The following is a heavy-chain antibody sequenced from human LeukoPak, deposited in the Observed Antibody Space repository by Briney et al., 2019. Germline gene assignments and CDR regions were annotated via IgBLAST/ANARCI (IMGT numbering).Heavy chain of an antibody. J-gene: IGHJ4*02. CDR1: GYRFTTYW. CDR3: ATSEAQTKFDC. D-gene: IGHD1/OR15-1a*01. CDR2: IFPGDSDT. Sequence: GESLKFCCTGSGYRFTTYWIGWVREMPEKGLEWMGNIFPGDSDTIYNPSSQGQVTTSTTKSINTATLQWSSLKASNTAMYYCATSEAQTKFDCGGQGTLVTASS. V-gene: IGHV5-51*01.